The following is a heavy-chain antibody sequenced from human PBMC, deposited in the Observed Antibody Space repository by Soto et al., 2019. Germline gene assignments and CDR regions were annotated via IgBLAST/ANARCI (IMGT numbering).Heavy chain of an antibody. Sequence: SETLSLTCTVSGGSISSYYWSWIRQPPGKGLEWIGYIYYSGSTNYNPSLKSRVTISVDTSKNQFSLKLSSVTAADTAVYYCARHKSSDDYGDPAGSGTPFDYWGPGTLVNLAS. CDR3: ARHKSSDDYGDPAGSGTPFDY. CDR2: IYYSGST. J-gene: IGHJ4*02. D-gene: IGHD4-17*01. V-gene: IGHV4-59*08. CDR1: GGSISSYY.